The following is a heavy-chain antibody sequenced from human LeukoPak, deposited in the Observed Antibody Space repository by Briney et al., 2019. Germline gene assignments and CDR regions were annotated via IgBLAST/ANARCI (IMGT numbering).Heavy chain of an antibody. CDR2: IYYSGSA. V-gene: IGHV4-39*01. Sequence: PGGSLRLSCAASGFTFSSYWMSWVRQPPGKGLEWIGTIYYSGSAYDNPSLKSRVTISVDTSENQFSLKLSSVTAADTAVYYCARHAGTDAFDIWGQGTMVTVSS. CDR3: ARHAGTDAFDI. CDR1: GFTFSSYW. J-gene: IGHJ3*02.